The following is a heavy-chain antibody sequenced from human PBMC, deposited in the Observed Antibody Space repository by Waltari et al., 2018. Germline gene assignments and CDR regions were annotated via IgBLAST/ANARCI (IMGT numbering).Heavy chain of an antibody. V-gene: IGHV3-7*01. CDR3: ARVYSSTWYAGIFGD. CDR2: IKQDGSEK. CDR1: GFTFSNYY. D-gene: IGHD6-13*01. Sequence: EVQLVESGGGSVQPGESLRLSCAASGFTFSNYYIRWVRQAPGMGLEWVANIKQDGSEKFYVDSVKGRFTISRDNAKNSLFLQMNSVRAEDTAVYYCARVYSSTWYAGIFGDCGQGTLVTVSS. J-gene: IGHJ4*02.